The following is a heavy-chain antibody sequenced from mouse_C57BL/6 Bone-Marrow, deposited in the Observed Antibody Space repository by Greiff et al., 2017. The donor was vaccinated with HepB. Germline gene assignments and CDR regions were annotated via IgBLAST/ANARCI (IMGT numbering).Heavy chain of an antibody. Sequence: QVQLQQPGAELVKPGASVKLSCQASGYTFTSYWMHWVKQRPGRGLEWIGRIDPNSGGTKYNEKFKSKATLTVDKPSSTAYMQLSSLTSEDSAVYYCARRLVGYYDAMDYWGQGTSVTVSS. CDR1: GYTFTSYW. J-gene: IGHJ4*01. V-gene: IGHV1-72*01. D-gene: IGHD1-2*01. CDR3: ARRLVGYYDAMDY. CDR2: IDPNSGGT.